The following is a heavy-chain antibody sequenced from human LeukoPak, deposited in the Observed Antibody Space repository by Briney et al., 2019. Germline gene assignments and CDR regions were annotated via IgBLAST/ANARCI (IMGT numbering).Heavy chain of an antibody. CDR1: GGSISSYY. CDR2: IYTSGST. J-gene: IGHJ6*03. V-gene: IGHV4-4*07. Sequence: SETLSLTCTVSGGSISSYYWSWIRQPAGKGLEWIGRIYTSGSTNYNPSLKSRVTMSVDTSKNQFSLKLSSVTAADTAVYYCARWSRGIVVVPAAIRPYYYYMDVWGKGTTVTVSS. D-gene: IGHD2-2*02. CDR3: ARWSRGIVVVPAAIRPYYYYMDV.